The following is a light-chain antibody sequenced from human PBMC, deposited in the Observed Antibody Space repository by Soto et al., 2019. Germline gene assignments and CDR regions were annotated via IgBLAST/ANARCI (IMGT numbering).Light chain of an antibody. CDR1: QGIGTS. CDR3: QKYDRAPT. V-gene: IGKV1-27*01. J-gene: IGKJ1*01. Sequence: DIQMTQSPSSLSASVGDRVTITCRPSQGIGTSLAWYQQKPGAVPKLLVHTASTLQSGVPSRFSGSGSGTDFTLTISRLQPEDVATYYCQKYDRAPTFGPGTKVQI. CDR2: TAS.